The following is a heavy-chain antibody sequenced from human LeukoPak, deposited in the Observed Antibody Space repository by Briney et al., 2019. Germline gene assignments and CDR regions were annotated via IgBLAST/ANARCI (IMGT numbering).Heavy chain of an antibody. Sequence: GALRLSCAASGFTFSSYSMNWVRQAPGKGLEWVSYISSSGSTIYYADSVKGRFTISRDNAKNSLYLQMNSLRAEDTAVYFCARRVGFYGSGSLNYFDPWGQGILVSVS. CDR3: ARRVGFYGSGSLNYFDP. CDR1: GFTFSSYS. D-gene: IGHD3-10*01. V-gene: IGHV3-48*04. CDR2: ISSSGSTI. J-gene: IGHJ5*01.